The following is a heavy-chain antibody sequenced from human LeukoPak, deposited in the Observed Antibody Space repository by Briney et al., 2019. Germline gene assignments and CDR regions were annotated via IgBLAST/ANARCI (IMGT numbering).Heavy chain of an antibody. CDR1: GFTFSSSA. J-gene: IGHJ2*01. V-gene: IGHV3-23*01. CDR3: AKDRTVGASYWYFDL. D-gene: IGHD1-26*01. Sequence: GGSLRLSCAASGFTFSSSAMSWVRQAPGKGLEWVSAISNNGGYTYYADSVKGRFTISRDSSKNTLFLHMNTLRAEDTAIYYCAKDRTVGASYWYFDLWGRGTLVTVSS. CDR2: ISNNGGYT.